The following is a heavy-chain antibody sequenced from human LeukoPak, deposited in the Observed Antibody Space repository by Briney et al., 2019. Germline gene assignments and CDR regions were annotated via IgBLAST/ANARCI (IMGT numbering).Heavy chain of an antibody. D-gene: IGHD2-15*01. CDR1: GGSISSSSYY. Sequence: SETLSLTCTVSGGSISSSSYYWGWIRQPPGKGLEWIGSIYYSGSTYYNPSLKSRVTISVDTSKNQFSLKLSSVTAADTAVYYCARSGLGYCSGGSCYSGYYYYMDVWGKGTTVTISS. V-gene: IGHV4-39*01. CDR3: ARSGLGYCSGGSCYSGYYYYMDV. J-gene: IGHJ6*03. CDR2: IYYSGST.